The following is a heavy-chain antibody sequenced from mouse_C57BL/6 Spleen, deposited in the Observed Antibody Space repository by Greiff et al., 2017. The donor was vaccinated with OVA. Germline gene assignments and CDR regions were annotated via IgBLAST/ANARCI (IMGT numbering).Heavy chain of an antibody. CDR1: GYTFTDYY. V-gene: IGHV1-76*01. CDR2: IYPGSGNT. J-gene: IGHJ4*01. CDR3: ARRDYDGAMDY. Sequence: QVQLKESGAELVRPGASVKLSCKASGYTFTDYYINWVKQRPGQGLEWIARIYPGSGNTYYNEKFKGKATLTAEKSSSTAYMQLSSLTSEDSAVYFCARRDYDGAMDYWGQGTSVTVSS. D-gene: IGHD2-4*01.